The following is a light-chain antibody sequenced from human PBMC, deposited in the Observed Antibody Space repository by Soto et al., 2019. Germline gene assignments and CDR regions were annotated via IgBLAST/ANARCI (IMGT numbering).Light chain of an antibody. Sequence: NFMLIQPHSVSESPGKTVTISCTRSSGSIASNYVQWYQQRPGSAPTTVIYEDNQRPSGVPDRFSGSIDSSSNSASLTISGLKTEDEADYYCQSYDSSNQGVFGGGTKVTVL. CDR3: QSYDSSNQGV. V-gene: IGLV6-57*03. J-gene: IGLJ3*02. CDR1: SGSIASNY. CDR2: EDN.